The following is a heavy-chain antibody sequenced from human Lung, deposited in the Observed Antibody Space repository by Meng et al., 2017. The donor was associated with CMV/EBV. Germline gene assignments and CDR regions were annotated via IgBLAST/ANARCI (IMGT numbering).Heavy chain of an antibody. V-gene: IGHV1-46*01. CDR3: ARVGVDNTNRYCSRTSCLEFDP. CDR1: SY. J-gene: IGHJ5*02. CDR2: ITPSGGST. Sequence: SYMHWVRQAPGQGLEWMGIITPSGGSTSYAQKFQGIVTMTRAPSPSTVYMELSSLRSEDTAVYSCARVGVDNTNRYCSRTSCLEFDPWGQGTLVTVSS. D-gene: IGHD2-2*01.